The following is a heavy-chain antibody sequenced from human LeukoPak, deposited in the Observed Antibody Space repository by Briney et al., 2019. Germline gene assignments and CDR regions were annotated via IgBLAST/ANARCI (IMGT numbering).Heavy chain of an antibody. Sequence: PGGSLRLSCSASGFTFSSYAMHWVRQAPGKGLEYVPAISSNGGSTYYADSVKGRFTISRDNSKNTLYLQMSSLRAEDTAVYYCVSIHCSGGSCPDWGQGTLVTVSS. CDR2: ISSNGGST. CDR3: VSIHCSGGSCPD. CDR1: GFTFSSYA. J-gene: IGHJ4*02. D-gene: IGHD2-15*01. V-gene: IGHV3-64D*06.